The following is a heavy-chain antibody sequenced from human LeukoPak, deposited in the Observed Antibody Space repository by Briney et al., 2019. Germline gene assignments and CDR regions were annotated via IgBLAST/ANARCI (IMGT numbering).Heavy chain of an antibody. CDR1: GFTFSSYS. D-gene: IGHD6-13*01. J-gene: IGHJ4*02. V-gene: IGHV3-21*01. CDR3: ARGSIAAAGTGGDY. Sequence: PGGSLRLSCAASGFTFSSYSMNWVRQAPGKGLEWVSSISSSSSYIYYADSVKGRFTISRDNAKNSLYLQVNSLRAEDTAVYYCARGSIAAAGTGGDYWGQGTLVTVSS. CDR2: ISSSSSYI.